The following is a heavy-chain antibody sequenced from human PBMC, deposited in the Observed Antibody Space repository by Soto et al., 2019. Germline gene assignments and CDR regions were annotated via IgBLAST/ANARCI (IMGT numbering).Heavy chain of an antibody. D-gene: IGHD3-3*01. CDR2: ISGSGGST. J-gene: IGHJ5*02. V-gene: IGHV3-23*01. Sequence: GGSLRLSCAASGFTFSSYAMSWVRQAPGKGLEWVSAISGSGGSTYYADSVKGRFTISRDNSKNTLYLQMNSLRAEDTAVYYCAKDIFEGKGNTIFGRWFDPWGQGTLVTVSS. CDR3: AKDIFEGKGNTIFGRWFDP. CDR1: GFTFSSYA.